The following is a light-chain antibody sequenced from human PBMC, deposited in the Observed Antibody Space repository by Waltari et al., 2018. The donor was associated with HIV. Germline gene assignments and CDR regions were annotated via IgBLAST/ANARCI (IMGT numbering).Light chain of an antibody. Sequence: ETVMPQSPVTLSVSPGDRATLSFRASQSVVTNVTWYQHKSGQDPRLLLYGASTRATAIPARFSGSGSGTEFTLTITSLQSDDYATYYCQQYQTWPLTFGPGTTVDI. CDR3: QQYQTWPLT. J-gene: IGKJ3*01. V-gene: IGKV3-15*01. CDR1: QSVVTN. CDR2: GAS.